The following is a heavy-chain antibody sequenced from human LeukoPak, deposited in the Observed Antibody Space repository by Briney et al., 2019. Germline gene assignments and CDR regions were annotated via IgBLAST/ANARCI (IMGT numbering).Heavy chain of an antibody. CDR3: ARRPDYILGMDV. CDR2: IYPSESDT. CDR1: GYSFTSYW. D-gene: IGHD3-10*02. V-gene: IGHV5-51*01. Sequence: GESLKISCKGSGYSFTSYWIGWVRQMPGKGLEGMGIIYPSESDTKYSPSFQGQVTLSADKSISTAYLQWNSLKASDTAMYYCARRPDYILGMDVWGQGTTVTVSS. J-gene: IGHJ6*02.